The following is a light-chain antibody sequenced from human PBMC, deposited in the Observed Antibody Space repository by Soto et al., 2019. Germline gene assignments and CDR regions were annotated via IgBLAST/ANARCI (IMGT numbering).Light chain of an antibody. CDR2: EVS. Sequence: QSALTQPASVSGSPGQSITISCTGTSSDVGAYNYISWYQQHPGKAPKLMIYEVSNRPSGVSTRFSGSKSGNTASLTISGLQAEDEGDYYCSSYTSSSTVAFGGGTKLTVL. CDR1: SSDVGAYNY. J-gene: IGLJ2*01. V-gene: IGLV2-14*01. CDR3: SSYTSSSTVA.